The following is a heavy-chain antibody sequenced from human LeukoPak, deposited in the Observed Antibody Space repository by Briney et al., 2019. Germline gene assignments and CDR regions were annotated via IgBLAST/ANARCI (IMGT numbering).Heavy chain of an antibody. Sequence: PSETLSLTCTVSGGSISSSSYYWGWIRQPPGKGLEWIGSIYYSGSTYYNPSLKSRVTISVDTSKNQFSLKLSSVTAADTAVYYCARDPQPVLLWFGELPYYFDYWGQGTLVTVSS. J-gene: IGHJ4*02. V-gene: IGHV4-39*07. CDR1: GGSISSSSYY. CDR3: ARDPQPVLLWFGELPYYFDY. D-gene: IGHD3-10*01. CDR2: IYYSGST.